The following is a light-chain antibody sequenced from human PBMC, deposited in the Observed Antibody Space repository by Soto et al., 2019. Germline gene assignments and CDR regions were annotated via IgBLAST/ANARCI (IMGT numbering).Light chain of an antibody. J-gene: IGKJ1*01. CDR3: QQYDGWHRT. V-gene: IGKV3-15*01. CDR2: SAS. CDR1: QRVGIN. Sequence: EIVMTQSPATLSVSPGETATLSCRASQRVGINLAWYQQKPGQAPRLLIYSASTRTSGIPDRFSGSGSGTEFTLTISRLQSEDFAFFYCQQYDGWHRTFGQGTKVEIK.